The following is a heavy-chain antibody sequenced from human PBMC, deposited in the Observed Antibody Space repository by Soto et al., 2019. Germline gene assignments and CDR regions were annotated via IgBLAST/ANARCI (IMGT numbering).Heavy chain of an antibody. CDR1: GGSISSYY. CDR2: IYYSGST. V-gene: IGHV4-59*01. CDR3: GRDYDFWSGPEHYMDV. J-gene: IGHJ6*03. D-gene: IGHD3-3*01. Sequence: PSETLSLTCTVSGGSISSYYWSWIRQPPGKGLEWIGYIYYSGSTNYNPSLKSRVTISVDTSKNQFSLKLSSVTAADTAVYYCGRDYDFWSGPEHYMDVWGKGTTVTVSS.